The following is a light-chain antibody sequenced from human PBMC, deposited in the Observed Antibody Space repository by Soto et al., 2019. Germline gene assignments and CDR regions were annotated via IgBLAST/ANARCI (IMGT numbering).Light chain of an antibody. CDR3: QQTYSAPLT. V-gene: IGKV1-39*01. CDR1: QSITTY. CDR2: AAS. J-gene: IGKJ4*01. Sequence: DIQMTQSPSSLSASVGDRVTITCRASQSITTYLNWYRQKPGKAPKLLIYAASSLQSGVPSRFSGSGSETEFTLSISSLQPEDFATYFCQQTYSAPLTLGGGTKVDIK.